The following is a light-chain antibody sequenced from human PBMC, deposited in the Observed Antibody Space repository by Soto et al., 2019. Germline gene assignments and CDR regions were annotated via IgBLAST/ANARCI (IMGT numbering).Light chain of an antibody. CDR2: GAS. J-gene: IGKJ4*01. V-gene: IGKV3D-20*02. CDR3: QQRSNWPLT. CDR1: QIVSSTS. Sequence: EIVLTQSPGTLSLSPGERATLSCRASQIVSSTSLAWYQQKPGQAPRVLIYGASSRATGIPARFSGSGSGTDFTLTISRLEPEDFAVYYCQQRSNWPLTFGGGTKVDNK.